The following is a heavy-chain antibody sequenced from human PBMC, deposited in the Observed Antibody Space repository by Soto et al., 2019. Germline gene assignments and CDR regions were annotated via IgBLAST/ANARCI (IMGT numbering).Heavy chain of an antibody. D-gene: IGHD3-3*01. CDR1: GYTFTGYY. Sequence: ASVKVSCKASGYTFTGYYMHWVRQAPGQGLEWMGWINPNSGGTNYAQKFQGRVTMTRDTSISTAYMELSRLRSDDTAVYYCASSLEWTENWFDTWGQGTLVTVSS. J-gene: IGHJ5*02. CDR2: INPNSGGT. CDR3: ASSLEWTENWFDT. V-gene: IGHV1-2*02.